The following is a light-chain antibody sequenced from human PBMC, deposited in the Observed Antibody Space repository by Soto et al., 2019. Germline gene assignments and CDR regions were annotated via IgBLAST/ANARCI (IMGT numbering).Light chain of an antibody. CDR1: QSVSTY. CDR2: AAS. Sequence: DIQITQSPPSLTSSVVDRVTITCRASQSVSTYLNWYQQKPGKAPNLLIYAASTLQSGVPSRFSASGVGTDFTLTISSLQAEDFATYYCQQVSSYPSTFGGGTKVDIK. V-gene: IGKV1-9*01. J-gene: IGKJ4*01. CDR3: QQVSSYPST.